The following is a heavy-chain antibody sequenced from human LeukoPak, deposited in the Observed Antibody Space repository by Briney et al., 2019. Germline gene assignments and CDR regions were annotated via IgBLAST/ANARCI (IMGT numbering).Heavy chain of an antibody. CDR1: GGSISSSSYY. CDR2: IYYSGST. J-gene: IGHJ4*02. Sequence: SETLSLTCTVSGGSISSSSYYWGWIRQPPGKGLEWIGSIYYSGSTYYNPSLKSRVTISVDTSKNQFSLKLSSVTAADTAVYYCARGGDYDSSGYADYWGQGTLVTVSS. CDR3: ARGGDYDSSGYADY. V-gene: IGHV4-39*07. D-gene: IGHD3-22*01.